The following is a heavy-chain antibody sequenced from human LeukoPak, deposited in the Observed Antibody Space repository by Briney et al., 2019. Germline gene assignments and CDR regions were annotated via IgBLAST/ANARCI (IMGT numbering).Heavy chain of an antibody. J-gene: IGHJ5*02. CDR2: INWNGGSK. Sequence: GGSLRLSCAASGFTFDDYGMSWVRQAPGKGLEWVSGINWNGGSKVYADSVKGGFTISRDNDKKSLYMQMKRVRDGDTALYYCARVETYYDFWSGYTNWFDLWGQGTLVTVSS. V-gene: IGHV3-20*04. CDR1: GFTFDDYG. D-gene: IGHD3-3*01. CDR3: ARVETYYDFWSGYTNWFDL.